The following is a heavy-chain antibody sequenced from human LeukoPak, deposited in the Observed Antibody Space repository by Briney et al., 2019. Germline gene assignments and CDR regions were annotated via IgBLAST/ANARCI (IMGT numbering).Heavy chain of an antibody. V-gene: IGHV4-34*01. D-gene: IGHD1-7*01. CDR1: GGSFSGYY. CDR3: ARGWGLYTYGPMAPKLPLDY. J-gene: IGHJ4*02. CDR2: INHSGST. Sequence: SETLSLTCAVYGGSFSGYYWSWIRQPPGKGLEWIGEINHSGSTNYNPSLKSRVTISVDTSKNQFSLKLSSVTAADTAVYYCARGWGLYTYGPMAPKLPLDYWGQGTLVTVSS.